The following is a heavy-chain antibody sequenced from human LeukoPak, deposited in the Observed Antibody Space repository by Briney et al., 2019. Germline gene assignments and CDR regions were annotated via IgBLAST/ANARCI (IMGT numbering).Heavy chain of an antibody. J-gene: IGHJ4*02. V-gene: IGHV4-34*01. CDR2: INHSGST. CDR1: GGSFSGYY. D-gene: IGHD6-19*01. CDR3: ARRYSSGWYHSYFDY. Sequence: SETLSLTCAVYGGSFSGYYWSWIRQPPGKGLEWIGEINHSGSTNYNPSLKSRVTISVDTSKNQFSLKLSSVTAADTAVYYCARRYSSGWYHSYFDYWGQGTLVTVSS.